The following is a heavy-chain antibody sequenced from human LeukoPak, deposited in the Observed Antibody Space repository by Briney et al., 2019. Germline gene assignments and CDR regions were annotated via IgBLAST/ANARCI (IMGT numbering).Heavy chain of an antibody. CDR2: IYYSGST. V-gene: IGHV4-59*01. D-gene: IGHD2-2*01. Sequence: PSETLSLTCTVSGGSISSYYWSWIRQPPGKGLEWIGYIYYSGSTNCNPSLKSRVTISVDTSKNQFSLKLSSVTAADTAVYYCARLASTNWFDPWGQGTLVTVSS. CDR3: ARLASTNWFDP. CDR1: GGSISSYY. J-gene: IGHJ5*02.